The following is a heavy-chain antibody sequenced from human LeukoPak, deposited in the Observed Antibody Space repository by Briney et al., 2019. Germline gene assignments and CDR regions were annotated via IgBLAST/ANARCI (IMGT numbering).Heavy chain of an antibody. CDR2: IYSGGST. V-gene: IGHV3-53*01. CDR1: GFTVSSNY. CDR3: ARVHSSGYYDYFDY. D-gene: IGHD3-22*01. Sequence: PGGSLRLSCAASGFTVSSNYMSWVRQAPGKGLEWVSVIYSGGSTYYADSVKGRFTISRDNSKNTLYLQMNSLRAEDTAVYYCARVHSSGYYDYFDYWGQGTPVTVSS. J-gene: IGHJ4*02.